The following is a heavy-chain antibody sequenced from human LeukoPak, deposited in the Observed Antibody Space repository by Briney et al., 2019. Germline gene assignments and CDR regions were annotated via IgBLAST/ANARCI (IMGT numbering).Heavy chain of an antibody. D-gene: IGHD1-26*01. CDR3: TRDTVGAIPFDN. CDR1: GFTFSSCW. CDR2: INSDGSIT. J-gene: IGHJ4*02. V-gene: IGHV3-74*01. Sequence: GGSLRLSCAASGFTFSSCWMHWVRQAPGKGLVWVSRINSDGSITNYADSVKGRFTVSRDNAKNTVYLQMDSLRAEDTAVYYCTRDTVGAIPFDNWGQGTLVTVSP.